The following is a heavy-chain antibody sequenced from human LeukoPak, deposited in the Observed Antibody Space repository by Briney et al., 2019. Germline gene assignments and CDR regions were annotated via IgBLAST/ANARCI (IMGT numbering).Heavy chain of an antibody. Sequence: ASVKVSCKASGYTFTGYYMHWVRQAPGQGLEWMGWISGYNGKTKYAQKLQDRVTMTTDTSTTTAYMELRSLTSDDTAVYCCARAGAVVDNWFDPWGQGTLVTVSS. V-gene: IGHV1-18*04. CDR1: GYTFTGYY. J-gene: IGHJ5*02. CDR3: ARAGAVVDNWFDP. D-gene: IGHD2-15*01. CDR2: ISGYNGKT.